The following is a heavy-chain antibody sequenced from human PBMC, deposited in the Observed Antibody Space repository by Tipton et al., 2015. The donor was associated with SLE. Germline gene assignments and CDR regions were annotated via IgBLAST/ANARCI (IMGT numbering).Heavy chain of an antibody. Sequence: TLSLTCTVSGGSISSYYWSWIRQPAGKGLEWIGRIYTSGSTNYNPSLKSRVTMSVDTSKNQFSLKLSSVTAADTAVYYCARDRDYRSVVTGGWEASFDYWGQGTLVTVSS. CDR3: ARDRDYRSVVTGGWEASFDY. CDR2: IYTSGST. D-gene: IGHD4-11*01. CDR1: GGSISSYY. J-gene: IGHJ4*02. V-gene: IGHV4-4*07.